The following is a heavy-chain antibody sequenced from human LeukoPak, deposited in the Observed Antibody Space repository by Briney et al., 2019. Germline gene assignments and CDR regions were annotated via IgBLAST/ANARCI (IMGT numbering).Heavy chain of an antibody. J-gene: IGHJ4*02. D-gene: IGHD3-10*01. V-gene: IGHV1-46*01. CDR3: ARDQFYYGSGSYYPRWRSDY. CDR1: GYTFTSYY. Sequence: ASVTVSCKASGYTFTSYYMHWVRQAPGQGLEWMGIINPSGGSTNYAQKFQGRVTMTRDMSTSTVYMELSSLRSEDTAVYYCARDQFYYGSGSYYPRWRSDYWGQGTLVTVSS. CDR2: INPSGGST.